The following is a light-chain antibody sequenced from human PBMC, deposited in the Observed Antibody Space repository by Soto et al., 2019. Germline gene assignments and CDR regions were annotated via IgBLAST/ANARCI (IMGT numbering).Light chain of an antibody. CDR3: QQYNKWPVIT. Sequence: EIVMTQSPATLSVSPGERATLSCRASQSVSDNLAWYQQRPGQAPRLLVYGASTRATGIPARFSGSGSGTEFTLTISSLQSEDFAVYYCQQYNKWPVITFGQGTRLKIK. CDR1: QSVSDN. J-gene: IGKJ5*01. V-gene: IGKV3-15*01. CDR2: GAS.